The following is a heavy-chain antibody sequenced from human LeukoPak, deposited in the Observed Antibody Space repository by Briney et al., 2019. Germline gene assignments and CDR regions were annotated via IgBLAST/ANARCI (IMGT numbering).Heavy chain of an antibody. Sequence: VASVKVSCKSSGYTFTSYGISWVRQAPGQGLEWMGWISAYNGNTNYAQKFQGRVTMTTDTSTSTAYMELRSLGSDDTAVYYCARVGGYDFTRPYYYYYYMDVWGKGTTVTVSS. J-gene: IGHJ6*03. V-gene: IGHV1-18*01. CDR1: GYTFTSYG. CDR3: ARVGGYDFTRPYYYYYYMDV. CDR2: ISAYNGNT. D-gene: IGHD5-12*01.